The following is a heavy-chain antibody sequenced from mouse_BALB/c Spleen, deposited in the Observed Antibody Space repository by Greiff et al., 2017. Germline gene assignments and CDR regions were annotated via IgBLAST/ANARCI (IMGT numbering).Heavy chain of an antibody. J-gene: IGHJ3*01. CDR1: GFTFSSYA. CDR3: ASLYYGNSWFAY. Sequence: EVNVVESGGGLVKPGGSLKLSCAASGFTFSSYAMSWVRQTPEKRLEWVATISSGGSYTYYPDSVKGRFTISRDNAKNTLYLQMSSLRSEDTAMYYCASLYYGNSWFAYWGQGTLVTVSA. CDR2: ISSGGSYT. D-gene: IGHD2-1*01. V-gene: IGHV5-9-3*01.